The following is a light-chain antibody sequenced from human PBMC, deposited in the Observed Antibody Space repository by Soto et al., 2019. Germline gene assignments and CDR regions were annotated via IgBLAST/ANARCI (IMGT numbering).Light chain of an antibody. CDR2: DVS. CDR1: SSDVGAHNY. J-gene: IGLJ1*01. CDR3: SSYTTSSSFH. Sequence: QSALTQPASVSGSPGQSITISCTGTSSDVGAHNYVSWYQQHPGKAPKLMIFDVSNRPSGVSNRFSGSKSGNTASLTISGLQAEDEADYYCSSYTTSSSFHFGTGTKLTVL. V-gene: IGLV2-14*01.